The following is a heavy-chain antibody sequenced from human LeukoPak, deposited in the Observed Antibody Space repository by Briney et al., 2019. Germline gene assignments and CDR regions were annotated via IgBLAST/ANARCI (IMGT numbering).Heavy chain of an antibody. V-gene: IGHV3-7*01. D-gene: IGHD1-26*01. J-gene: IGHJ4*02. CDR3: ARTSGSYQRLFDY. Sequence: PGGSLRLSCAASGFTFSSYWMSWVRQAPGKGLEWVANIKQDGSEKYFVDPVKGRFTISRDNAKNSLYLQMNSLRAEDTAVYYCARTSGSYQRLFDYWGQGTLVTVSS. CDR2: IKQDGSEK. CDR1: GFTFSSYW.